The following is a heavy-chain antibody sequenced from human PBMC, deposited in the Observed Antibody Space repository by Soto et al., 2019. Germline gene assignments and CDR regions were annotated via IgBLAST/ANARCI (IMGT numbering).Heavy chain of an antibody. Sequence: GGSLRLSCAASGFTFSSYSMNWVRQAPGKGLEWVSSISSSSSYIYYADSVKGRFTISRDNAKNSLYLQMNSLRAEDTAMYYCARDDILTGYYFDYWGQGTLVTVSS. J-gene: IGHJ4*02. V-gene: IGHV3-21*01. CDR2: ISSSSSYI. CDR3: ARDDILTGYYFDY. D-gene: IGHD3-9*01. CDR1: GFTFSSYS.